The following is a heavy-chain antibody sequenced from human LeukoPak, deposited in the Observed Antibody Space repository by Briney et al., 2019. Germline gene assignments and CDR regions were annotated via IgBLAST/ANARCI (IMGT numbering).Heavy chain of an antibody. D-gene: IGHD3-16*02. Sequence: SVKVSCKASGGTFSSYAISWVRQAPGQGLEWMGGIIPIFGTAKYAQKFQGRVTITADKSTSTAYMELGSLRSEDTAVYYCTRGGDDYVWGSYRYTGWFDPWGQGTLVTVSS. CDR3: TRGGDDYVWGSYRYTGWFDP. CDR2: IIPIFGTA. J-gene: IGHJ5*02. V-gene: IGHV1-69*06. CDR1: GGTFSSYA.